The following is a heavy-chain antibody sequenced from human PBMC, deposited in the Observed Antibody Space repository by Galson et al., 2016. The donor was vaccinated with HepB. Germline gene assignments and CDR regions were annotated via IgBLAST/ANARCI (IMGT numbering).Heavy chain of an antibody. CDR2: ITGSGDNT. D-gene: IGHD3-22*01. CDR1: GSSFSTYA. J-gene: IGHJ4*02. Sequence: SLRLSCAASGSSFSTYAMSWVRRAPGKGLEWISAITGSGDNTYYADSVKGRFTISRDSSKNTLYLQMNSLRVEDSALYYCARAAYYDSRGYYLYYFDYWGQGTLVTVSS. CDR3: ARAAYYDSRGYYLYYFDY. V-gene: IGHV3-23*01.